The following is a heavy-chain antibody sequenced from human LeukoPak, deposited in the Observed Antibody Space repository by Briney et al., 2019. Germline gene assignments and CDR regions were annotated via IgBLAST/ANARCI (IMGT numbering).Heavy chain of an antibody. D-gene: IGHD6-6*01. V-gene: IGHV3-20*04. CDR1: GFTFDDYG. Sequence: GGSLRLSCAASGFTFDDYGMSWVRQAPGKGLEWVSGINWNGGSAGYADSVKGRFTISRDNAKNSLYLQMNSLRAEDTALYYCARGRGRYSSSRVDYWGQGTLVTVSS. J-gene: IGHJ4*02. CDR2: INWNGGSA. CDR3: ARGRGRYSSSRVDY.